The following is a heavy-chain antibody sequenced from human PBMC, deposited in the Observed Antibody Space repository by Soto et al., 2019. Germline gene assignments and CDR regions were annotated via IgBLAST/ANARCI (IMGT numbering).Heavy chain of an antibody. J-gene: IGHJ6*02. Sequence: SVKVSCKASGGTFSNYAINWLRQSPGQGLEWMGGIIPMFGTAYYAERFQGRVTITADESTSTAYMELSSLRSEDTAIFYCARDLAPVVRGVLSSGMDVWGQGTTVTSP. V-gene: IGHV1-69*13. CDR1: GGTFSNYA. D-gene: IGHD3-10*02. CDR3: ARDLAPVVRGVLSSGMDV. CDR2: IIPMFGTA.